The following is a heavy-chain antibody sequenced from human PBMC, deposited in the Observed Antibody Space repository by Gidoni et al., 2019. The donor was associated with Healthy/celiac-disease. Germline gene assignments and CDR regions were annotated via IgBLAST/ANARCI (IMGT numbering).Heavy chain of an antibody. D-gene: IGHD5-18*01. CDR2: IYYSGST. J-gene: IGHJ4*02. CDR1: CGSISSGGYY. CDR3: AGLGYSYGMVD. Sequence: QVQLQESGPGLVKPSQTLSLTCTVSCGSISSGGYYWSWIRQHPGKGLEWIGYIYYSGSTYYNPSLKSRVTISVETSKNQFSLKLSSVTAADTAVYYCAGLGYSYGMVDWGQGTLVTVSS. V-gene: IGHV4-31*03.